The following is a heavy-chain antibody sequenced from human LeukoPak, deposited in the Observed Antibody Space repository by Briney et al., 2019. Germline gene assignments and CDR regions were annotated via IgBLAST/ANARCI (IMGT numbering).Heavy chain of an antibody. CDR1: GYTFTSYD. D-gene: IGHD2-2*01. CDR2: ISAYNGNT. J-gene: IGHJ6*02. Sequence: ASVKVSCKASGYTFTSYDISWVRQAPGQGLEWMGWISAYNGNTNYAQKLQGRVTMTTDTSTSTAYMELRSLRSDDTAVYYCARGGYCSSTRNYYYGMDVWGQGTTVTVSS. CDR3: ARGGYCSSTRNYYYGMDV. V-gene: IGHV1-18*01.